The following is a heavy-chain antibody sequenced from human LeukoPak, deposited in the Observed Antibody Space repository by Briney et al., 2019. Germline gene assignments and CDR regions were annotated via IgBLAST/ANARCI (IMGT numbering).Heavy chain of an antibody. CDR1: GGSFSGYY. J-gene: IGHJ4*02. CDR2: INHSGST. CDR3: ARGAPPHYVWGSYRTYYFDY. V-gene: IGHV4-34*01. Sequence: PSETLSLTCAVSGGSFSGYYWSWIRQPPGKGLEWIGEINHSGSTNYNPSLKSRVTISLDTSKNQFSLKLTSVTDAHTAVYYCARGAPPHYVWGSYRTYYFDYWGQGTLVTVSS. D-gene: IGHD3-16*02.